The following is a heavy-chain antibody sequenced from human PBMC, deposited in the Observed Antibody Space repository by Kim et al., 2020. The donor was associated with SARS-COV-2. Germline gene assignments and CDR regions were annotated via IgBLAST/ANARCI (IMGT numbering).Heavy chain of an antibody. CDR1: GGSISSYY. D-gene: IGHD3-10*01. CDR2: IYYSGST. J-gene: IGHJ4*02. CDR3: ARHYYGSGSYFKF. Sequence: SETLSLTCTVSGGSISSYYWSWIRQPPGKGLEWIGYIYYSGSTNYNPSLKSRVTISVDTSKNQFSLKLSSVTAADTAVYYCARHYYGSGSYFKFWGQGTLVTVSS. V-gene: IGHV4-59*08.